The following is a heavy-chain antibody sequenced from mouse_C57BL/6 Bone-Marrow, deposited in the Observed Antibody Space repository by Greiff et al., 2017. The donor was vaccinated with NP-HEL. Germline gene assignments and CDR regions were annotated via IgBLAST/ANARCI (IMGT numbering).Heavy chain of an antibody. CDR2: ISNLAYSI. Sequence: EVHLVESGGGLVQPGGSLKLSCAASGFTFSDYGMAWVRQAPRKGPEWVAFISNLAYSIYYADTVTGRFTISRENAKNTLYLEMSSLRSEDTAMYYCARLYYGSPWAMDYWGQGTSVTVSS. CDR1: GFTFSDYG. D-gene: IGHD1-1*01. CDR3: ARLYYGSPWAMDY. V-gene: IGHV5-15*01. J-gene: IGHJ4*01.